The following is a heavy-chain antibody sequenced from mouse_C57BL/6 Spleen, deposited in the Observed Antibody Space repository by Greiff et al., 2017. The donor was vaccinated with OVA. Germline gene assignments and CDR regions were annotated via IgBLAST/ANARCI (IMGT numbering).Heavy chain of an antibody. V-gene: IGHV1-39*01. D-gene: IGHD3-2*02. CDR3: ARRKYSSGYLYAMDY. J-gene: IGHJ4*01. Sequence: VQLKESGPELVKPGASVKISCKASGYSFTDYNMNWVKQSNGKSLEWIGVINPNYGTTSYNQKFKGKATLTVDQSSSTAYMQLNSLTSEDSAVYYCARRKYSSGYLYAMDYWGQGTSVTVSS. CDR1: GYSFTDYN. CDR2: INPNYGTT.